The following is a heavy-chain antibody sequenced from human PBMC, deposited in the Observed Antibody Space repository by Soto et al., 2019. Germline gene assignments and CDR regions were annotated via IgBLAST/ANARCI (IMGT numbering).Heavy chain of an antibody. D-gene: IGHD1-26*01. CDR3: ARDFIVGAPDYFDY. V-gene: IGHV3-30*04. CDR2: ISYDGRVK. J-gene: IGHJ4*02. Sequence: QVQLVESGGGVVQPGRSLSLSGAASGFTFSDYPMHWVRLAPGKGLEWVAVISYDGRVKYYVDSVKGRFTISRDDSKNTLYLQMNSLRVDDTAVYYCARDFIVGAPDYFDYWGQGTLVTVSS. CDR1: GFTFSDYP.